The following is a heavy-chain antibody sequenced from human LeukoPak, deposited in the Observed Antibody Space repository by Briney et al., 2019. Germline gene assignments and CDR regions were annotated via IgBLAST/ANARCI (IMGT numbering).Heavy chain of an antibody. J-gene: IGHJ4*02. V-gene: IGHV4-4*02. D-gene: IGHD1-26*01. CDR3: ARGGGYHFDY. CDR2: IYHSGST. Sequence: NPSETLSLTCAVSGGSISSSNWYTWVRQPPGKGLEWIGEIYHSGSTNYNPSLESRVTLSVDKSKNQFSLKLTSVTAADTAVYYCARGGGYHFDYWGQGTLATVSS. CDR1: GGSISSSNW.